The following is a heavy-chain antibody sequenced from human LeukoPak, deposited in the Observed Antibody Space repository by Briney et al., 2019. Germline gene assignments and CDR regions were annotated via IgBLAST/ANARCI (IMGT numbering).Heavy chain of an antibody. CDR1: GGSISSGGYY. D-gene: IGHD2-2*02. V-gene: IGHV4-31*03. Sequence: SETLSLTCTVSGGSISSGGYYWSRIRQHPGKGLEWIGYIYYSGSTYYNPSLKSRVTISVDTSKNQFSLKLSSVTAADTAVYYCARDRGCSSTSCYTDAFDIWGQGTMVTVSS. CDR3: ARDRGCSSTSCYTDAFDI. J-gene: IGHJ3*02. CDR2: IYYSGST.